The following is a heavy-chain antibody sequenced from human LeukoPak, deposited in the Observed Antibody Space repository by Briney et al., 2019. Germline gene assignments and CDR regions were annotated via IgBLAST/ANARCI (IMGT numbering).Heavy chain of an antibody. J-gene: IGHJ4*02. V-gene: IGHV4-4*07. CDR2: IHSSGST. D-gene: IGHD3-10*01. CDR3: VAALFRVNVVRGPTTFDY. CDR1: GGFINNYY. Sequence: SETLSLTCRFSGGFINNYYWSWIRQPAGKGLEWIGLIHSSGSTSYHPSLQSRVTMSIDTSKNQFSLNLKSVTAADTAIYYCVAALFRVNVVRGPTTFDYWGQGILVTVSS.